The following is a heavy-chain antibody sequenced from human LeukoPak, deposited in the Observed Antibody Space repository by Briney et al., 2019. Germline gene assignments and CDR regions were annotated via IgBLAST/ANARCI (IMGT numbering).Heavy chain of an antibody. CDR1: GFTFSNFW. CDR3: AKDGPEGKRVFDI. Sequence: GGSLRLSCAASGFTFSNFWMHWVRQTPGKGLVWVSRINRDGSSTNYVDSVKGRFTISRDNAKNTLYLQMNSLRYEDTAVYYCAKDGPEGKRVFDIWGQGTMVTVSS. J-gene: IGHJ3*02. CDR2: INRDGSST. V-gene: IGHV3-74*01. D-gene: IGHD3/OR15-3a*01.